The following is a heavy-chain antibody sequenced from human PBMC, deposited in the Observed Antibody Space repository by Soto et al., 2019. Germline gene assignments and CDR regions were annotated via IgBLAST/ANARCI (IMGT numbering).Heavy chain of an antibody. CDR1: GGSISSYY. CDR3: ARGNTHGYYYMDV. Sequence: QVPLQESGPGLVKPSETLSLTCAVSGGSISSYYWTWIRQPPGKGLEWIGYFYYSGLTNYNPSLKSRVTISLNTSKNQFSLRLSSVTAADTAVYFCARGNTHGYYYMDVWGRGTTVTVSS. D-gene: IGHD3-22*01. V-gene: IGHV4-59*08. J-gene: IGHJ6*03. CDR2: FYYSGLT.